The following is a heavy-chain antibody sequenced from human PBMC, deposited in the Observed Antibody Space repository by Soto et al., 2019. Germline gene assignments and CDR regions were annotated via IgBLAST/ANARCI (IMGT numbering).Heavy chain of an antibody. V-gene: IGHV3-33*01. Sequence: GGSLRLSCAASGFTFSSYGMHWVRQAPGKGLEWVAVIWYDGSNKYYADSVKGRFTISRDNSKNTLYLQMNSLRAEDTAVYYCAREGYSYAYYFDYWGQGTLVTVSS. CDR2: IWYDGSNK. J-gene: IGHJ4*02. CDR1: GFTFSSYG. D-gene: IGHD5-18*01. CDR3: AREGYSYAYYFDY.